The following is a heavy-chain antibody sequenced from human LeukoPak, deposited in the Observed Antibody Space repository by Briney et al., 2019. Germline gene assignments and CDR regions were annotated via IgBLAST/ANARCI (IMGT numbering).Heavy chain of an antibody. Sequence: GGSLRLSCAASGFSFSSNWMHWFRQAPGKGLVWVSRVNSDGSGTSYADSVKGRFTISRDNAKNTLYLQMNSLRAEDTAVYYCATSLGPLTDYWGQGTLVTVSS. CDR1: GFSFSSNW. D-gene: IGHD7-27*01. V-gene: IGHV3-74*01. CDR2: VNSDGSGT. J-gene: IGHJ4*02. CDR3: ATSLGPLTDY.